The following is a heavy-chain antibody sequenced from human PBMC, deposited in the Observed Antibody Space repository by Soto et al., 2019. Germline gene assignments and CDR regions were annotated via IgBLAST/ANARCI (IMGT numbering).Heavy chain of an antibody. D-gene: IGHD6-13*01. Sequence: GGSLRLSCAASGFTFSSYGMHWVRQAPGKGLEWVAVISYDGSNKYYADSVKGRFTISRDNSKNTLYLQMNSLRAEDTAVYYCAKDPLEAAAGLYYYYYYGMDVWGQGTTVTVSS. CDR2: ISYDGSNK. J-gene: IGHJ6*02. V-gene: IGHV3-30*18. CDR3: AKDPLEAAAGLYYYYYYGMDV. CDR1: GFTFSSYG.